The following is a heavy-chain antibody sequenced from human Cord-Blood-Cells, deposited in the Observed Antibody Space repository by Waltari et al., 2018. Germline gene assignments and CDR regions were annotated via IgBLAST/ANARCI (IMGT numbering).Heavy chain of an antibody. CDR2: IYDSGIT. D-gene: IGHD6-6*01. J-gene: IGHJ4*02. CDR1: GGSISSSSYY. CDR3: ARQNIEYSSSFFDY. Sequence: QLQLQESGPGLVKPSETLSLTCTVSGGSISSSSYYWGWIRQPPGKVLEWMGSIYDSGITYYNPSLKSRVTIYVDTTKTQFSRKLSSVTAAHTAVYYCARQNIEYSSSFFDYWGQGPLVTVSS. V-gene: IGHV4-39*01.